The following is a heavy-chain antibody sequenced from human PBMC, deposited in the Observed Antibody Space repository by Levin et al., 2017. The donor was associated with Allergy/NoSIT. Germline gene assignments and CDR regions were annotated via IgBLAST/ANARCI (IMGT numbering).Heavy chain of an antibody. V-gene: IGHV4-59*01. CDR3: ARGGSWHGGAAS. D-gene: IGHD6-13*01. CDR2: IYSSGTT. Sequence: SETLSLTCTVSGGSISNYYWSWIRQPPGKGLEWIGYIYSSGTTYYYPSLKSRVTISVDTSKNQFSLKLSSVTAADTAVYYCARGGSWHGGAASWGQGTLVTVSS. J-gene: IGHJ5*02. CDR1: GGSISNYY.